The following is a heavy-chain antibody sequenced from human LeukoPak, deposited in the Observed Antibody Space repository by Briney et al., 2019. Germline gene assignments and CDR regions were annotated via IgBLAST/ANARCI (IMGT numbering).Heavy chain of an antibody. D-gene: IGHD6-13*01. CDR1: GFTFSSYA. V-gene: IGHV3-30-3*01. CDR3: ARPLTYSSSWFVDY. Sequence: GGSLRLSCAASGFTFSSYAMHWVRQAPGKGLEWVAVISYDGSNKYYADSVKGRFTTSRDNSKNTLYLQMNSLRAEDTAVYYCARPLTYSSSWFVDYWGQGTLVTVSS. J-gene: IGHJ4*02. CDR2: ISYDGSNK.